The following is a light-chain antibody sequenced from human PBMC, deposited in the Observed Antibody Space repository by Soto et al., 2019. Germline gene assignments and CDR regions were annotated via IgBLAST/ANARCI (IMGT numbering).Light chain of an antibody. Sequence: QLVLTQPPSASGTPGQRVTISCSGSSSNIGSNTVNWYQQLPGTAPKLLIYSNNQRPSGVPDRFSGSKSGTSASLAISGLQSEDGADYYCAAWDDSLNGLVFGGGTKVTVL. CDR2: SNN. J-gene: IGLJ2*01. CDR1: SSNIGSNT. CDR3: AAWDDSLNGLV. V-gene: IGLV1-44*01.